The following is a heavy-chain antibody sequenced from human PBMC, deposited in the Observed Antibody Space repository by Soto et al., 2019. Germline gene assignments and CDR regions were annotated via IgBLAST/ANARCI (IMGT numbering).Heavy chain of an antibody. CDR2: IIPILGIA. CDR1: GGTFSSYT. Sequence: QVQLVQSGAEVKKPGSSVKVSCKASGGTFSSYTISWVRQAPGQGLEWMGRIIPILGIANYAQKFQGRVTISTDKSTSTAYMELSSLRSEDTAVYYCARGGRAYCGGDCYWYFDLWGRGTLVTVS. V-gene: IGHV1-69*02. J-gene: IGHJ2*01. D-gene: IGHD2-21*02. CDR3: ARGGRAYCGGDCYWYFDL.